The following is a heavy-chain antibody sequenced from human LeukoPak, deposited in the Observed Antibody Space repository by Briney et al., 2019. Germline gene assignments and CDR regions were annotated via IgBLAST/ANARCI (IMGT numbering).Heavy chain of an antibody. J-gene: IGHJ6*02. V-gene: IGHV3-30*02. CDR2: VRSDGGIK. CDR3: AREKYGDYGMDV. D-gene: IGHD4-17*01. CDR1: GFTFSNYG. Sequence: GGSLRLSCAASGFTFSNYGMHWVRQAPGKGLEWVAFVRSDGGIKYYADSVKGRFTISRDNSRTTLHLQMNSLRAEDTAVYYCAREKYGDYGMDVWGQGTTVIVSS.